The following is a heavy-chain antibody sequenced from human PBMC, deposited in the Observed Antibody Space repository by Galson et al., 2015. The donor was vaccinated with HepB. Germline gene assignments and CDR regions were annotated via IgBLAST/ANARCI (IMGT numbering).Heavy chain of an antibody. CDR3: GIVPGPMDV. D-gene: IGHD3-16*02. CDR1: GFTFSNYG. CDR2: ISRAGDTS. J-gene: IGHJ6*03. Sequence: SLRLSCAASGFTFSNYGMSWVRQAAGKGLECVAAISRAGDTSDYAESVKGRFSISRDNTGNNLHLLMNSLNAEDAAAYFCGIVPGPMDVWGKGTTVTVSS. V-gene: IGHV3-23*01.